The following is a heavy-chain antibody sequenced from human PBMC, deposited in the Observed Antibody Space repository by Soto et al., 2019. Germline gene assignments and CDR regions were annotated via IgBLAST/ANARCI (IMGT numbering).Heavy chain of an antibody. CDR2: SSNSGTFS. Sequence: GGSLRLSCEGSGFTFSDYYISWIRQAPGKGLEWISYSSNSGTFSRYADSVKGRFSISRDNTKNLLYLQMNSLRAEDTAVYYCARSGDNYNRLDYWGQGTPVTVSS. CDR1: GFTFSDYY. J-gene: IGHJ4*02. V-gene: IGHV3-11*06. D-gene: IGHD1-1*01. CDR3: ARSGDNYNRLDY.